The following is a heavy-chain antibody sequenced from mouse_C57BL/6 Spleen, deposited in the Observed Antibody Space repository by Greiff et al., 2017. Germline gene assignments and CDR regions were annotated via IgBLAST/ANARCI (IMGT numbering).Heavy chain of an antibody. Sequence: DVKLVESGGGLVQPGESLKLSCESNEYEFPSHDMSWVRKTPEKRLELVAAINSDGGSTYYPDTLERRFIISRDNTKKTLYMQMSSLRSEDTALYYCARHGFLYAMDYWGQGTSVTVSS. CDR3: ARHGFLYAMDY. J-gene: IGHJ4*01. V-gene: IGHV5-2*01. CDR2: INSDGGST. CDR1: EYEFPSHD.